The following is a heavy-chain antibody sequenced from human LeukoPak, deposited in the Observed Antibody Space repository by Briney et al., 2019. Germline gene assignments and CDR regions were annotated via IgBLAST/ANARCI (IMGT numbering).Heavy chain of an antibody. CDR2: ISWNSATI. CDR1: GFTFDTYA. CDR3: ARDGREFRTDEPWLDH. Sequence: PGGSLRLSCAASGFTFDTYAMHWVRQGPGKGLEWVSGISWNSATITYADSVQGRFTISRDNAKNLLYLQINSLRGEDTALYYCARDGREFRTDEPWLDHRGQGTLVSVSS. D-gene: IGHD1-1*01. J-gene: IGHJ4*02. V-gene: IGHV3-9*01.